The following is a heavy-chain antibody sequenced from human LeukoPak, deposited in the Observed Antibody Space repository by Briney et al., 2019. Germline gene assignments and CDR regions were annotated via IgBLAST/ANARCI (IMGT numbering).Heavy chain of an antibody. D-gene: IGHD6-13*01. J-gene: IGHJ4*02. CDR2: INPNSGGT. CDR3: ARGREQQRRGDFDY. Sequence: ASVKVSCKASGYTFTDYYMHWVRQAPGQGLEWMGWINPNSGGTNYAQEFQGRVTMTRDTSISTAYMELSRLRSDDTAVYYCARGREQQRRGDFDYWGQGTLVTVSS. CDR1: GYTFTDYY. V-gene: IGHV1-2*02.